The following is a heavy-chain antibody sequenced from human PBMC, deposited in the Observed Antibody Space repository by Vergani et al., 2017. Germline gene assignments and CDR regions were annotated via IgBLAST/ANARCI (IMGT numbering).Heavy chain of an antibody. CDR1: GFTFSNSA. J-gene: IGHJ4*02. D-gene: IGHD3-22*01. V-gene: IGHV3-23*01. Sequence: DVHLLESGGGLVQSGGSLRLSCAASGFTFSNSAVSWVRQAPGRGLAWVSSISGPGLSTYYADSVKGRFSISRDNSKNTLSLQMNSLTAEDTAIYYCAGPQGTSAYYYGGFDYWGQGILVTVSS. CDR2: ISGPGLST. CDR3: AGPQGTSAYYYGGFDY.